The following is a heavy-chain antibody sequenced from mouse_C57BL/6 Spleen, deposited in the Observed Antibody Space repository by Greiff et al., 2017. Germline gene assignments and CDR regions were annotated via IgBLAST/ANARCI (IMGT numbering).Heavy chain of an antibody. D-gene: IGHD2-5*01. Sequence: QVQLKESGAELVRPGASVKLSCKASGYTFTDYYINWVKQRPGQGLEWIARIYPGSGNTYYNEKFKGKATLTAEKSSSTAYMQLSSLTSEDSAVYFCAREGYYSNYEGWYFDVWGTGTTVTVSS. CDR3: AREGYYSNYEGWYFDV. CDR1: GYTFTDYY. CDR2: IYPGSGNT. V-gene: IGHV1-76*01. J-gene: IGHJ1*03.